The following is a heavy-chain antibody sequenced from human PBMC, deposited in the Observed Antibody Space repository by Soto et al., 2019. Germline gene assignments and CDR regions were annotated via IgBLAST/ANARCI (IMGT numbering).Heavy chain of an antibody. CDR2: IYYSGST. CDR3: ARADLYSSFFDY. CDR1: GGSISSGDYY. Sequence: SETLSLTCTVSGGSISSGDYYWSWIRQPPGKGLEWIGYIYYSGSTYYNPSLKSRVTISVDTSKNQFSLKLSSATAADTAVYYCARADLYSSFFDYWGQGTLVTVSS. V-gene: IGHV4-30-4*01. D-gene: IGHD6-19*01. J-gene: IGHJ4*02.